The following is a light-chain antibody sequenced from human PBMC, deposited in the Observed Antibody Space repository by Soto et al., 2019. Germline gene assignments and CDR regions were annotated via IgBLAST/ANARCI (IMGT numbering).Light chain of an antibody. CDR3: QQRNSWPIT. V-gene: IGKV3-11*01. CDR2: GVS. Sequence: EIVLTQSPATLSLSPGERATLSCSASQSLTSSYLAWYQQRPGQAPSLLIYGVSNRAAGIPARFSGSGFGTDFSLTINNLEPEDFAVYYCQQRNSWPITFGQGTRLEIK. J-gene: IGKJ5*01. CDR1: QSLTSSY.